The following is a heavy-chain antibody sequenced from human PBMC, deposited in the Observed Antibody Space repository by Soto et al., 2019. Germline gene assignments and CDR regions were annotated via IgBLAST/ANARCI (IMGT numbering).Heavy chain of an antibody. CDR2: VSWNSGSM. CDR1: GFTFDDYA. CDR3: AKDGRWAFYSSSSGYYYGMDV. J-gene: IGHJ6*02. V-gene: IGHV3-9*01. D-gene: IGHD6-6*01. Sequence: EVQLVESGGGLVQPGRSLRLSCAASGFTFDDYAMYWVRQAPGKGLEWVSGVSWNSGSMAYADSVKGRFTISRDNAKNSRYLHMNSLRAEDTALYYCAKDGRWAFYSSSSGYYYGMDVWGQGTTVTVSS.